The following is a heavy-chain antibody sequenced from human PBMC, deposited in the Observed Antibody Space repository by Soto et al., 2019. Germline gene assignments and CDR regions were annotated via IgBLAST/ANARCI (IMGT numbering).Heavy chain of an antibody. CDR3: ARITGGGAGNLDY. Sequence: SETLSLTCTVSGGSISNDAYYWTWIRQHPVKGLEWVGYIYYSGSTYYNPSLKSRVTISVATSKNQFSLRLSSVTAADTAVYYCARITGGGAGNLDYWGRGALVTVSS. J-gene: IGHJ4*02. CDR1: GGSISNDAYY. V-gene: IGHV4-31*03. D-gene: IGHD1-26*01. CDR2: IYYSGST.